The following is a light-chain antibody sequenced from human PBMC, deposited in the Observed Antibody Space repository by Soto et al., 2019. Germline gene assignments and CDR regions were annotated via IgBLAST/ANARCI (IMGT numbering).Light chain of an antibody. CDR1: QSVGSN. Sequence: EIVMTQSPATLSVSPGERATLSCRASQSVGSNLAWYQQKPGQAPRLLIYGASTRATGFPARFSGSGSGTEFTLTISSLQSEDIATYYCQHYDNLPRYTFGLGTKLEIK. J-gene: IGKJ2*01. CDR3: QHYDNLPRYT. CDR2: GAS. V-gene: IGKV3-15*01.